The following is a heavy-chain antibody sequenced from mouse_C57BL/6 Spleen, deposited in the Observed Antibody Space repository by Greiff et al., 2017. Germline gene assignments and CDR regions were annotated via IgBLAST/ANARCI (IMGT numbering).Heavy chain of an antibody. J-gene: IGHJ3*01. V-gene: IGHV3-6*01. D-gene: IGHD1-3*01. CDR3: ARRESSLFAY. CDR2: ISYDGSN. Sequence: EVQLQQSGPGLVKPSQSLSLTCSVTGYSITSGYYWNWIRQFPGNKLEWMGYISYDGSNNYNPSLKNRISITRDTSKNQFFLKLNSVTTEDTATYYCARRESSLFAYWGQGTLVTVSA. CDR1: GYSITSGYY.